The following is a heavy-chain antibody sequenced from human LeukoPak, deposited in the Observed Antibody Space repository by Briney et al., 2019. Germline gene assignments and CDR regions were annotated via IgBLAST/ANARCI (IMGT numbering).Heavy chain of an antibody. V-gene: IGHV3-23*01. J-gene: IGHJ4*02. CDR1: GFTFSNYA. CDR2: ISETGGTI. CDR3: ARDTTYGSGSYSFDY. D-gene: IGHD3-10*01. Sequence: GGSLRLSCAPSGFTFSNYAMSWVRQAPGKGLEWVSAISETGGTIHYADSVKGRFTISRDNAKNSLYLQMNSLRAEDTAVYYCARDTTYGSGSYSFDYWGQGTLVTVSS.